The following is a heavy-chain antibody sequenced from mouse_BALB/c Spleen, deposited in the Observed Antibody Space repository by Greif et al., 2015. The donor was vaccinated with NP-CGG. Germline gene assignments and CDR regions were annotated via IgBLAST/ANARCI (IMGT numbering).Heavy chain of an antibody. CDR1: GYTFSSYW. D-gene: IGHD3-1*01. J-gene: IGHJ4*01. CDR2: ILPGSGST. V-gene: IGHV1-9*01. Sequence: QVQLKESGAELMKPGASVKISCKATGYTFSSYWIEWVKQRPGHGLEWIGEILPGSGSTNYSEKFKGKATFTADTSSNTAYMQLSSLTSEDSAVYYCARGGSGYAMDYWGQGTSVTVSS. CDR3: ARGGSGYAMDY.